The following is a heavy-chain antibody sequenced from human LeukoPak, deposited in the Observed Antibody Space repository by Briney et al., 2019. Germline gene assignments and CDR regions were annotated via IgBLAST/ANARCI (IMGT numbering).Heavy chain of an antibody. J-gene: IGHJ4*02. Sequence: GGSLRLSCAASGFTFSSYGMHWVRQAPGKGLEWVAFIRYDGSNKYYADSVKGRFTVSRDNSKTTVYLQMNDLRGEDTAVYYCTKAKGQSWLFSHYWGRGTLVTVSS. D-gene: IGHD3-22*01. CDR3: TKAKGQSWLFSHY. V-gene: IGHV3-30*02. CDR1: GFTFSSYG. CDR2: IRYDGSNK.